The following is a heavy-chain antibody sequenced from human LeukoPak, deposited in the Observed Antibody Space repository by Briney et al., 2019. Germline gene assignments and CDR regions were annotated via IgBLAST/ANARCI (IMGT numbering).Heavy chain of an antibody. D-gene: IGHD5-24*01. Sequence: GGSLRLSCAASGFAFSNAWMSWVRQAPGKGLEWVGRIKSKTDGGTTDYAAPVKGRFTMSRNDSKNTLYLQMNSLQTEDTAVYYCTTTYSRDGYNVLGYWGQGTLVTVSS. CDR2: IKSKTDGGTT. CDR1: GFAFSNAW. V-gene: IGHV3-15*01. J-gene: IGHJ4*02. CDR3: TTTYSRDGYNVLGY.